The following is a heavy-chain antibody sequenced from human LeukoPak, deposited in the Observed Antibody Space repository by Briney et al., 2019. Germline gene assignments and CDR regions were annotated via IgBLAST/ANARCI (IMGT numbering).Heavy chain of an antibody. V-gene: IGHV4-59*01. CDR3: AREDSSGWGSNWFDP. Sequence: PSETLSLTCTVSGGSISSYYWSWIRQPPGKGLEWIGYIYYSGSTNYNPSLKSRVTISVDTSKNQFSLKLSSVTAADTAVYYCAREDSSGWGSNWFDPWGQGTLATVSS. CDR1: GGSISSYY. D-gene: IGHD6-19*01. CDR2: IYYSGST. J-gene: IGHJ5*02.